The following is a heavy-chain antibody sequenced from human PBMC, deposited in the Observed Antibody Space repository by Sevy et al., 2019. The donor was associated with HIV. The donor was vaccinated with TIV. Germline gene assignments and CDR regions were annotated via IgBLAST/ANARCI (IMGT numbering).Heavy chain of an antibody. CDR1: GLSVTNNG. V-gene: IGHV3-30*18. J-gene: IGHJ6*02. D-gene: IGHD3-9*01. CDR3: AKDFTGFYGMDV. Sequence: GGSLRLSCEVSGLSVTNNGMHWVRQASGKGLEWVAVISYDGINKYYGDSVKGRFIISRDRSKNTLYLQMNILRIEDTAVYYCAKDFTGFYGMDVWGQGTTVTVSS. CDR2: ISYDGINK.